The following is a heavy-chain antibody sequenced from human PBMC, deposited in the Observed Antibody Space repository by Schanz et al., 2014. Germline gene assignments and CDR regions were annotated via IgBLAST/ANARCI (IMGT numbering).Heavy chain of an antibody. CDR1: GFTFGRHA. V-gene: IGHV3-30*09. Sequence: IHLVESGGGVVQPGRSLRLSCAASGFTFGRHAMHWVRQAAGKGLEWVAAITYDGSNKYYAESVKGRFAISRDNSKDTLYLQMNSLRTEDTAVYYCAGDWASGRYYSDYWGQGTLVTVSS. CDR3: AGDWASGRYYSDY. J-gene: IGHJ4*02. CDR2: ITYDGSNK. D-gene: IGHD1-26*01.